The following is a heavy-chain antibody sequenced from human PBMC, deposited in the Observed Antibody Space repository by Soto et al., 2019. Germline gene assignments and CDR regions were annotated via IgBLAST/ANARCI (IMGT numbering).Heavy chain of an antibody. CDR1: GFSFSNYA. CDR2: ISIGSGSI. J-gene: IGHJ3*01. CDR3: VRDDRWAFDF. V-gene: IGHV3-48*02. D-gene: IGHD3-22*01. Sequence: DVQLVESGGGLVQPGGSRRVSCAACGFSFSNYAMNWIRQAPGKGLEWVSYISIGSGSIFYADSVKGRFTISRDDAKNSLYMQMNTLRDEDTAVYYCVRDDRWAFDFWGQGTMVTVSS.